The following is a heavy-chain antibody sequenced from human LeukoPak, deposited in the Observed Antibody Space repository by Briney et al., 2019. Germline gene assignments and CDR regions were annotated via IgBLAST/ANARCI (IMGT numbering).Heavy chain of an antibody. CDR2: IYTSGST. D-gene: IGHD3-10*01. CDR3: ARVLLWFSEANWFDP. V-gene: IGHV4-4*07. J-gene: IGHJ5*02. CDR1: GGSISSYY. Sequence: PETLSLTCTVSGGSISSYYWSWIRQPAGKGLECIGRIYTSGSTNYNPSLKSRVTMSVDTSKNQFSLKLSSVTAADTAVYYCARVLLWFSEANWFDPWGQGTLVTVSS.